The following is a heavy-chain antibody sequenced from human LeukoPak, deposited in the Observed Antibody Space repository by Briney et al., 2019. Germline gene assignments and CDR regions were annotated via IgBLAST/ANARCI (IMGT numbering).Heavy chain of an antibody. Sequence: ASVKVSCKASGYTLTSYGITWVRQAPGQGLEWMGWINPNSGGTNYAQKFQGRVTMTRDTSISTAYMELSRLRSDDTAVYYCARAGSGSYYYYYYMDVWGKGTTVTISS. CDR1: GYTLTSYG. CDR2: INPNSGGT. CDR3: ARAGSGSYYYYYYMDV. D-gene: IGHD3-10*01. J-gene: IGHJ6*03. V-gene: IGHV1-2*02.